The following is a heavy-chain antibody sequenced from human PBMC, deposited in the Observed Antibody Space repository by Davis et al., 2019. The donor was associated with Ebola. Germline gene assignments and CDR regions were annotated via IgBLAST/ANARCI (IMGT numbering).Heavy chain of an antibody. D-gene: IGHD2/OR15-2a*01. Sequence: PGGSLRLSCAASEFPFRIYVMSWVRQAPGKGLEWVSTFGTGGDTYYADSVKGRFAISRDNSRGTLYLQMNSLRVEDSAIYYCVKDSSNIWFDIWGQGTLVTVSS. CDR1: EFPFRIYV. CDR2: FGTGGDT. CDR3: VKDSSNIWFDI. J-gene: IGHJ3*02. V-gene: IGHV3-23*01.